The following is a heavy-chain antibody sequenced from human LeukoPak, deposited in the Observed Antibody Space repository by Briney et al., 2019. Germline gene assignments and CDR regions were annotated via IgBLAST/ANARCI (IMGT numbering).Heavy chain of an antibody. CDR3: ARRNGGMGGYFD. D-gene: IGHD2-15*01. CDR1: GGSISTYY. CDR2: IYYSEST. V-gene: IGHV4-39*07. J-gene: IGHJ4*02. Sequence: SETLSLTCTVSGGSISTYYWGWFRQPPGKGLEWIGTIYYSESTYYNPSLKSRVTISVDTSKNQFSLKLSSVTAADTAVYYCARRNGGMGGYFDWGQGTLVTVSS.